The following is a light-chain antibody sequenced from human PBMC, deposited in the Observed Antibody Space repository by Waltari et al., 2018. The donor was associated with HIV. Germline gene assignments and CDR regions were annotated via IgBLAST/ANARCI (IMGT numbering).Light chain of an antibody. J-gene: IGKJ3*01. V-gene: IGKV3-11*01. Sequence: DIVLTQSPATLSLSPGERATLSCSARQSLGNYLPWYAQNPGHPPRPHIYDAYTRAPGSPARFSGSGSGTEFTLTISSLEPEDFAVDYCQQRSHWPPGCPFGPGTKVDI. CDR3: QQRSHWPPGCP. CDR2: DAY. CDR1: QSLGNY.